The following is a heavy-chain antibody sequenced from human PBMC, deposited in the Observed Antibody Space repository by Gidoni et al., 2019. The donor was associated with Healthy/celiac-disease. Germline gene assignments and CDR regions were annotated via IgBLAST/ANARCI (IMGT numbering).Heavy chain of an antibody. J-gene: IGHJ3*02. CDR1: GGSISSGGYS. Sequence: QLQLQESGSGLVKPSQTLSLTCAVSGGSISSGGYSWRWIRQPPGKGLEWIGYIYHSGSTYYNPSLKSRVTISVGRSKNQFSLKLSSVTAADTAVYYCARATDDAFDIWGQGTMVTVSS. D-gene: IGHD1-26*01. V-gene: IGHV4-30-2*01. CDR2: IYHSGST. CDR3: ARATDDAFDI.